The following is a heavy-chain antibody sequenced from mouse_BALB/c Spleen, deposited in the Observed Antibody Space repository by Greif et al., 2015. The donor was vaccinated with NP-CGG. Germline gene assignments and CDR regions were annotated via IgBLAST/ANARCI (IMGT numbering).Heavy chain of an antibody. J-gene: IGHJ2*01. CDR2: IHPNSGNT. D-gene: IGHD4-1*01. Sequence: VHLGESGSVLGRPGALVKLSCKASGYTFPRSWVPRAEQRPGQGLEGVGEIHPNSGNTNYNEKFKGKATLTVDTSSSTAYVDLSSLTSEDSAVYYCARDWYFDYWGQGTTLTVSS. CDR3: ARDWYFDY. CDR1: GYTFPRSW. V-gene: IGHV1S130*01.